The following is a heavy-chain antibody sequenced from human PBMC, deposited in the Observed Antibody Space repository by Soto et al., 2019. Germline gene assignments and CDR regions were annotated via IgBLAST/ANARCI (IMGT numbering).Heavy chain of an antibody. V-gene: IGHV1-18*01. CDR3: ARAMTGYGMDI. J-gene: IGHJ6*02. CDR1: RYIFTNYG. CDR2: ITTYNGNT. Sequence: QVQLVQSGVEVSEPGASVKVSCKAVRYIFTNYGVSWVRQAPGQGLEWMGWITTYNGNTEYAQKVQGKFTITTDAPTSTAFMQLGSLRSYDTAIYYCARAMTGYGMDIWGQGTTVTVSS.